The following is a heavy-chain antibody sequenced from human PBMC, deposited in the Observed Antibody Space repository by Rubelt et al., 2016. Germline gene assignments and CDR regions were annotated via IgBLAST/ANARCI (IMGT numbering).Heavy chain of an antibody. CDR3: ARGNSGYDYGLDY. CDR1: GYTFTGCY. D-gene: IGHD5-12*01. CDR2: INPNSGGT. J-gene: IGHJ4*02. V-gene: IGHV1-2*02. Sequence: QVQLVQSGAEVKKPGASVKVSCKASGYTFTGCYMHWVRQAPGPGLEWMGWINPNSGGTNYAQKFQGRVTMTRDTSVSTAYMELSRLTSDDTAVYYCARGNSGYDYGLDYWGQGTLVTVSS.